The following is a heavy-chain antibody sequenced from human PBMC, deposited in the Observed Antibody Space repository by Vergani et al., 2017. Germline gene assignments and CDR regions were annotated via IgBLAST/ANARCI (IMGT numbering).Heavy chain of an antibody. Sequence: EVQLVQSGAEVKKPGESLKISCKGSGYSFTTYWIGWVRQMPGKGLEWMGIIYPGDSDTRYSPSFQGQVTISADKSISTAYLQWSSLKASDTAMYYCARRGYCSGSSCSLFDYWGQGTLVTVSS. J-gene: IGHJ4*02. CDR3: ARRGYCSGSSCSLFDY. V-gene: IGHV5-51*01. CDR1: GYSFTTYW. D-gene: IGHD2-15*01. CDR2: IYPGDSDT.